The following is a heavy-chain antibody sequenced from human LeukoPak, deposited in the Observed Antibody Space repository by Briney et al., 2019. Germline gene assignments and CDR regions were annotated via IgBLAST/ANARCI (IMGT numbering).Heavy chain of an antibody. J-gene: IGHJ4*02. V-gene: IGHV3-23*01. CDR2: ISGSGGST. CDR1: GFTFSSYA. D-gene: IGHD3-9*01. CDR3: ATGTHYDLLPF. Sequence: GGSLGLSCAASGFTFSSYAMSWVRQAPGKGLEWVSAISGSGGSTYYADSVKGRFTISRDNSKNTLYLQMNSLRAEDTALYYCATGTHYDLLPFWGQGTLVTVSS.